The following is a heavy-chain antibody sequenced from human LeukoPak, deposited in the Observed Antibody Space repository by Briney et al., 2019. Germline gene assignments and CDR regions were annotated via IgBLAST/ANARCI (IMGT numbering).Heavy chain of an antibody. CDR2: ISGSGGST. J-gene: IGHJ5*02. CDR3: AKDPGSGMPINWFDP. Sequence: PGGSLRLSCAASGFTFSNYAMSWVRQAPGKGLEWVSAISGSGGSTYYADSVKGRFTISRDNSKNTLYLQMNSLRAEDTAVYYCAKDPGSGMPINWFDPWGQGTLVTVSS. V-gene: IGHV3-23*01. CDR1: GFTFSNYA. D-gene: IGHD6-19*01.